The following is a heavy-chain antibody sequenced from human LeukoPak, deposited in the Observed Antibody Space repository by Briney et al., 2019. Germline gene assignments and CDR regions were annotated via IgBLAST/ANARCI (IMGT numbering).Heavy chain of an antibody. Sequence: GASVKVSCKASGGTFSSYAISWVRQAPGQGLEWMGRIIPIFGTANYAQKFQGRVTITTDESTSTACMELSSLRSEDTAVYYCARAMSMGYCSGGSCYPAINWFDPWGQGTLVTVSS. CDR1: GGTFSSYA. J-gene: IGHJ5*02. V-gene: IGHV1-69*05. D-gene: IGHD2-15*01. CDR3: ARAMSMGYCSGGSCYPAINWFDP. CDR2: IIPIFGTA.